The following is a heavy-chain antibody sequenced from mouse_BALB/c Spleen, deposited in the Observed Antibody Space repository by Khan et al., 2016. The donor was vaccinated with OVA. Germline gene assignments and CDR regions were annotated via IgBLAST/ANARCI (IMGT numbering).Heavy chain of an antibody. CDR2: INPSSGYT. CDR3: ASAHER. CDR1: GYTFTSYT. D-gene: IGHD1-3*01. J-gene: IGHJ2*01. V-gene: IGHV1-4*01. Sequence: QVQLKQSGAELARPGASVKMSCKASGYTFTSYTMHWVQQRPGQGLEWIGYINPSSGYTKYNQKFKDKATLTADKSSSTVYMQLSSLTSEDSAVYYCASAHERWGQGTTLTVSS.